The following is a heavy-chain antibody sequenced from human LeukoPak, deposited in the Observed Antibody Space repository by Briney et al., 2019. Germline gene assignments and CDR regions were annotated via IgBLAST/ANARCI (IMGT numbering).Heavy chain of an antibody. CDR3: ASMSGYYPSYYFDY. D-gene: IGHD3-3*01. CDR1: GYTFISYG. J-gene: IGHJ4*02. CDR2: ISAYNGNI. Sequence: ASVKVSCRASGYTFISYGITWVRQAPGQGLEWLGWISAYNGNIDYAQKLQGRVTLTTDTSTSTAYMEVRSLRSDDTAVYYCASMSGYYPSYYFDYWGQGTLVTVSS. V-gene: IGHV1-18*01.